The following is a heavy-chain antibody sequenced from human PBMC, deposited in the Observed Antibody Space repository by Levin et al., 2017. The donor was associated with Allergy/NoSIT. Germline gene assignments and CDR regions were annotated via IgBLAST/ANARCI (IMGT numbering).Heavy chain of an antibody. J-gene: IGHJ4*02. D-gene: IGHD3-10*01. CDR2: INSDGSST. CDR3: AVGSGSYFRY. V-gene: IGHV3-74*01. Sequence: LSLTCAASGFTFSSYWMHWVRQAPGKGLVWVSRINSDGSSTSYADSVKGRFTISRDNAKNTLYLQMNSLRAEDTAVYYCAVGSGSYFRYWGQGTLVTVSS. CDR1: GFTFSSYW.